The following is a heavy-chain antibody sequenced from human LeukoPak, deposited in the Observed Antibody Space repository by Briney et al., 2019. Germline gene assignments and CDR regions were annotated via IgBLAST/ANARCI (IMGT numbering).Heavy chain of an antibody. CDR1: GGSISSSSYY. V-gene: IGHV4-39*07. Sequence: SGPGLVKPSETLSLTCTVSGGSISSSSYYWGWIRQPPGKGLEWIGSIYYSGSTYYNPSLKSRVTISVDTSKNQFSLKLSSVTAADTAVYYCARDVDQGVVVMVDYWGQGTLVTVSS. J-gene: IGHJ4*02. CDR3: ARDVDQGVVVMVDY. D-gene: IGHD2-15*01. CDR2: IYYSGST.